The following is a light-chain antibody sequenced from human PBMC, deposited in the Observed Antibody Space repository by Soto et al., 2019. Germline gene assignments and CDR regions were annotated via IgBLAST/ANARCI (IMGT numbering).Light chain of an antibody. V-gene: IGLV2-14*01. CDR3: SSYTSSSTLV. Sequence: QPASVSGSHGQSITISCTGTSSDVGGYNYVSWYQQHPGKAPKLMIYDVSNRPSGVSNRFSGSKSGNTASLTISGLQAEDEADYYCSSYTSSSTLVFGGGTQLTVL. CDR2: DVS. CDR1: SSDVGGYNY. J-gene: IGLJ2*01.